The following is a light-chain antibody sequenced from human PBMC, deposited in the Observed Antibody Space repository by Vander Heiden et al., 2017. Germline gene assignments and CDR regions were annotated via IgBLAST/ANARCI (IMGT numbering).Light chain of an antibody. V-gene: IGKV3D-15*01. CDR1: QTISTF. CDR2: GGS. J-gene: IGKJ2*01. CDR3: QQYDNWPPNT. Sequence: ETVMTQSPATLSVSPGERATLSCRASQTISTFLAWYQQKPGQAPRLLIYGGSTRATGIPARFSGSGSGTEFTLTISRLQSEDFAVYYWQQYDNWPPNTFGQGTTLEIK.